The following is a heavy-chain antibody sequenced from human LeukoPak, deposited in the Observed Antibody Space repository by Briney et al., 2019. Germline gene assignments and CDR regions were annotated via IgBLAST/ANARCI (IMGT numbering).Heavy chain of an antibody. J-gene: IGHJ6*03. Sequence: SETLSLTCTVSGGSISSYYWSWIRQPAGKGLEWIGRIYTSGSTNYNPSLKSRVTMSVDTSKNQFSLKLNSVTAADTAVYYCARDGGVATTENHYYYYYYIDVWGKGTTVTVSS. D-gene: IGHD5-12*01. CDR2: IYTSGST. V-gene: IGHV4-4*07. CDR1: GGSISSYY. CDR3: ARDGGVATTENHYYYYYYIDV.